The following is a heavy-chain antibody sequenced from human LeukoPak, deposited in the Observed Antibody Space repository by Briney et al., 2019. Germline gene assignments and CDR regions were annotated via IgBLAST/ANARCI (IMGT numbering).Heavy chain of an antibody. CDR3: AREGAVAGMGRFDY. CDR2: VSYDGSNK. Sequence: GKSLRLSCAASGFTFSNYAMHWVRQAPGKGLDWVAVVSYDGSNKYYVDSVKGRFTISRDNSKNTLYLQMNSLRAEDTAVYYCAREGAVAGMGRFDYWGQGTLVTVSS. D-gene: IGHD6-19*01. J-gene: IGHJ4*02. CDR1: GFTFSNYA. V-gene: IGHV3-30-3*01.